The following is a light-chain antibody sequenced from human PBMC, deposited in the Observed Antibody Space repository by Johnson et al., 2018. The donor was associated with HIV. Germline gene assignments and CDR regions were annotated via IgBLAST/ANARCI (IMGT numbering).Light chain of an antibody. V-gene: IGLV1-51*02. Sequence: QSVLTQPPSVSAAPGQKVTISCSGSSSNIGNNYVSWYRQLSGTAPKLLIYENNKRPSGIPDRFSGSKSGTSATLGITGLQTGDEADYYCGTWDSSLSAGVFGTGTKVTVL. J-gene: IGLJ1*01. CDR2: ENN. CDR3: GTWDSSLSAGV. CDR1: SSNIGNNY.